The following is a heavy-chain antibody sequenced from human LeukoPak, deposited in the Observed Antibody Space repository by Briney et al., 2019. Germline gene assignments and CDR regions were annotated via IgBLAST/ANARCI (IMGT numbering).Heavy chain of an antibody. Sequence: SQTLSLTCTVSGGSISSGSYYWSWIRQPAGKGLEWIGRIYTSGSTNSNPSLKSRVTISVDTSKNQFSLKLSSVTAADTAVYYCARDLSSTGYYYYMDVWGKGTPVTVSS. CDR1: GGSISSGSYY. CDR2: IYTSGST. J-gene: IGHJ6*03. V-gene: IGHV4-61*02. D-gene: IGHD2-2*01. CDR3: ARDLSSTGYYYYMDV.